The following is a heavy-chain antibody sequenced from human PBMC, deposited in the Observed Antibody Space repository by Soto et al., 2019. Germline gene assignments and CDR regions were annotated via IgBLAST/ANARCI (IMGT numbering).Heavy chain of an antibody. D-gene: IGHD5-12*01. CDR2: INHSGST. J-gene: IGHJ3*02. CDR3: ARGGGWIDAFDI. CDR1: GGSFSGYY. V-gene: IGHV4-34*01. Sequence: QVQLQQWGAGLLKPSETLSLTCAVYGGSFSGYYWSWIRQPPGKGLEWIGEINHSGSTNYNPSLKSRVTISVDTCKNQFSLKLSSVTAADTAVYYCARGGGWIDAFDIWGQGTMVTVSS.